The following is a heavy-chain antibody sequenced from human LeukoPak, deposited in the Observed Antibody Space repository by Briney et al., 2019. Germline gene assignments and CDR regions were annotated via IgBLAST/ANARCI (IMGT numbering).Heavy chain of an antibody. Sequence: GGSLRLSCAASGFTFSNYWMSWVRQAPGKGLEWVANIKQDRSEKYYVDSVKGRFTISRDNAKNSLYLQMNSLRADDTAVYYCASSHNMAFDYWGQGTLVTVSS. CDR3: ASSHNMAFDY. V-gene: IGHV3-7*01. CDR2: IKQDRSEK. D-gene: IGHD2/OR15-2a*01. CDR1: GFTFSNYW. J-gene: IGHJ4*02.